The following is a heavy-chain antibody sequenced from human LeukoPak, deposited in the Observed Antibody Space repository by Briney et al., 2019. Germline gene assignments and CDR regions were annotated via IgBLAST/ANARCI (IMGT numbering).Heavy chain of an antibody. CDR3: AREGTSGTHLNWFDP. J-gene: IGHJ5*02. CDR1: GGSISSYY. Sequence: SETLSLTCTVSGGSISSYYWSWIRQPPGKGLEWIGQIYGSGNTNYNPSLKSGVTLSVDTSKNQFSLKLSSVTAADTAVYYCAREGTSGTHLNWFDPWGQGTLVTVSS. CDR2: IYGSGNT. V-gene: IGHV4-59*01. D-gene: IGHD1-1*01.